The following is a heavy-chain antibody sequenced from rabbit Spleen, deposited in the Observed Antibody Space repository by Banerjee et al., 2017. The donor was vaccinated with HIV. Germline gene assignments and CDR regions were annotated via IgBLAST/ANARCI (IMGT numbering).Heavy chain of an antibody. Sequence: QEQLVESGGGLVKPGASLTLTCTASGFSFISSYDMSWVRQAPGKGLEWIGFIYTGNGKNYYASWAKGRFTISRASSTTVTLQVTSLTAADTATYFCTRDDGSGHYIDGYFNLWGPGTLVTVS. V-gene: IGHV1S45*01. D-gene: IGHD1-1*01. CDR3: TRDDGSGHYIDGYFNL. J-gene: IGHJ4*01. CDR2: IYTGNGKN. CDR1: GFSFISSYD.